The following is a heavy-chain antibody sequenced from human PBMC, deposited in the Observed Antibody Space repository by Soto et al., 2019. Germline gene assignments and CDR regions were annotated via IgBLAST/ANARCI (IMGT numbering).Heavy chain of an antibody. CDR3: ARVSVPGISGEDV. CDR1: RGTFGNYA. V-gene: IGHV1-69*06. Sequence: QVQLVQSGAEVKKPGSSVKVSCKDSRGTFGNYAISWVRQAPGQGLEWMGAIMPVFGTVNYAQKFQGRVTITADKFTNTAYMDLSSLRSEDRAVYDCARVSVPGISGEDVWGQWTTVTVSS. D-gene: IGHD7-27*01. J-gene: IGHJ6*02. CDR2: IMPVFGTV.